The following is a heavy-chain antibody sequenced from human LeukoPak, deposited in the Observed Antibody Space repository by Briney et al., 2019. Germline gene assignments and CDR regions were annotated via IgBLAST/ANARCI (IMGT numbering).Heavy chain of an antibody. Sequence: GGSLRLSCAASGFNLRSYAIHWVRQAPGKGLEHVSAISGDGGTTSYAQSLKGKCTISRDNSKEMAYLQLGGLKTEDMAVYYCARGDTSLGGAFDIWGQGTMVTVSP. CDR3: ARGDTSLGGAFDI. J-gene: IGHJ3*02. D-gene: IGHD3-16*01. CDR1: GFNLRSYA. CDR2: ISGDGGTT. V-gene: IGHV3-64*01.